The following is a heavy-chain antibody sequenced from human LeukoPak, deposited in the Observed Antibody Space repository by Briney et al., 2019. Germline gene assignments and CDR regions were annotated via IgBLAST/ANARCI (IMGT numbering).Heavy chain of an antibody. J-gene: IGHJ4*02. CDR1: GFTFSTYS. D-gene: IGHD6-13*01. CDR2: ISSSGTYI. Sequence: GGSLRLSCAASGFTFSTYSMNWVRQAPGKGLEWVSSISSSGTYIYYEDSLKGRFTVSRDNAKNSLYLQMNSLRAEDTAVYYCARIAAGNYFDYWGQGTLITVSS. V-gene: IGHV3-21*01. CDR3: ARIAAGNYFDY.